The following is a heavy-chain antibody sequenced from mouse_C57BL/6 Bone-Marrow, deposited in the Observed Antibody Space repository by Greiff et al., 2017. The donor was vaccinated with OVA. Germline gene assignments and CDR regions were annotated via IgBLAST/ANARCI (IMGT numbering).Heavy chain of an antibody. J-gene: IGHJ2*01. Sequence: EVMLVESGGGLVKPGGSLKLSCAASGFTFSSYTMSWVRQTPEKRLEWVATISGGGGNNYYPDSVKGRFTISRDNAKNTLYLQMSSLRSEDTALYYCARHDYYGSIFDYWGQGTTLTGSS. V-gene: IGHV5-9*01. D-gene: IGHD1-1*01. CDR3: ARHDYYGSIFDY. CDR1: GFTFSSYT. CDR2: ISGGGGNN.